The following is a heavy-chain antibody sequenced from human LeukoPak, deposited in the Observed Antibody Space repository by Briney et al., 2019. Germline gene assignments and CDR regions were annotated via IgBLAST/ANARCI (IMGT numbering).Heavy chain of an antibody. CDR2: INHSGST. CDR3: ARGQYSSGWYQY. V-gene: IGHV4-34*01. CDR1: GGSFSGYY. D-gene: IGHD6-19*01. J-gene: IGHJ4*02. Sequence: SETLSLTCAVYGGSFSGYYWSWIRQPPGKRLEWIGEINHSGSTNYNPSFKSRVTISVDTSKNQFSLKLSSVTAADTAVYYCARGQYSSGWYQYWGQGTLVTVSS.